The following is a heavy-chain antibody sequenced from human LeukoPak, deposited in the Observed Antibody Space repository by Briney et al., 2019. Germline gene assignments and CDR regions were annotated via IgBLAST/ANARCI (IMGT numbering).Heavy chain of an antibody. V-gene: IGHV1-18*01. CDR3: ARERGAGGVDYDY. D-gene: IGHD1-26*01. CDR2: ISTYDGDT. CDR1: GYTFTRYG. Sequence: ASVKASCKASGYTFTRYGISWVRQAPGQGLEWMGWISTYDGDTNYPQNLQGRVTMTTDTSTSTAYMELRSLRSDDTAVYYCARERGAGGVDYDYWGQGTLVTVSS. J-gene: IGHJ4*02.